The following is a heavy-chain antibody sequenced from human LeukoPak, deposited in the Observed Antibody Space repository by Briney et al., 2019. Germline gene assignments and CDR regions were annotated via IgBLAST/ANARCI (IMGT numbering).Heavy chain of an antibody. D-gene: IGHD3-22*01. CDR3: ARDRHYYDSSGYYYELDY. CDR1: GGSISSYY. CDR2: IYNSGST. J-gene: IGHJ4*02. V-gene: IGHV4-4*08. Sequence: SETLSLTCTVSGGSISSYYWSWIRQPPGKGLEWIGYIYNSGSTNYNPSLKSRVTISVDTSKNQFSLKLSSVTAADTAVYYCARDRHYYDSSGYYYELDYWGQGTLVTVSS.